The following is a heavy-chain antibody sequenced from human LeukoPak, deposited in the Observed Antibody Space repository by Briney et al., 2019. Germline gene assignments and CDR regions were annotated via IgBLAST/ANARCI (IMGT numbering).Heavy chain of an antibody. CDR1: GFTFDDYV. CDR2: ISWNSGSI. CDR3: AKRMRATNTYSFFGLDV. D-gene: IGHD1-26*01. J-gene: IGHJ6*02. Sequence: PGRSLRLSCAASGFTFDDYVMHWVRQAPGKGLEWVSGISWNSGSIGYADSVKGRFTISRDNAKNSLYLQLSSLRPEDTALYYCAKRMRATNTYSFFGLDVWGQGTTVTVSS. V-gene: IGHV3-9*01.